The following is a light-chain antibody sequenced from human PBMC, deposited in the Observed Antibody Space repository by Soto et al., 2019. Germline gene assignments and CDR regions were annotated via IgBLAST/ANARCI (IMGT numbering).Light chain of an antibody. CDR1: QMISSW. J-gene: IGKJ3*01. V-gene: IGKV1-5*03. CDR2: KTS. CDR3: QQYNTYWGVT. Sequence: DIQMTQSPSTLSASVGDRVTITCRASQMISSWLAWYQQKPGKAPRLLIYKTSSLESGVPSRFSGSGSGTECTLTISSLQPDDFATYYCQQYNTYWGVTFVPGTKVDIK.